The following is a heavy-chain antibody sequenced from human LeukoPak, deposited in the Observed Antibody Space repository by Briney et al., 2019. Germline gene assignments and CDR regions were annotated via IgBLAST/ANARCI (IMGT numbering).Heavy chain of an antibody. Sequence: GGSLRLSCAASGFTFSSYVMHWGRQAPGKVLEWVAFIRYDGSNKYYADSVKGRFIISRGNSKDTLYLQMNSLRSEDTAVYYCARDHHMDVWGKGTTVTVSS. CDR1: GFTFSSYV. V-gene: IGHV3-30*02. CDR3: ARDHHMDV. CDR2: IRYDGSNK. J-gene: IGHJ6*04.